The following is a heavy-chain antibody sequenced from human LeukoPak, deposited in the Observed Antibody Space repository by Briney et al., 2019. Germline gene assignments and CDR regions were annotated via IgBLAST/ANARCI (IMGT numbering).Heavy chain of an antibody. V-gene: IGHV1-8*01. Sequence: GASEKVSCKASGYTFTSYDINWVRQATGQGLEWMGWMNPNSGNTGYAQKFQGRVTMTRNTSISTAYMELSSLRSEDTAVYYCARGRSYDFWSGYSYWGQGTLVTVSS. D-gene: IGHD3-3*01. J-gene: IGHJ4*02. CDR3: ARGRSYDFWSGYSY. CDR1: GYTFTSYD. CDR2: MNPNSGNT.